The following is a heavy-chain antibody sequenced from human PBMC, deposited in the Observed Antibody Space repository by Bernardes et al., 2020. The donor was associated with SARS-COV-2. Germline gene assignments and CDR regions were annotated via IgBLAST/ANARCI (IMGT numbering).Heavy chain of an antibody. D-gene: IGHD2-2*01. CDR1: GYTFTGYY. V-gene: IGHV1-2*04. CDR3: ARGGYCSSTSCYAFDI. J-gene: IGHJ3*02. Sequence: ASVKVSCKASGYTFTGYYMHWVRQAPGQGLEWMGWINPNSGGTNHAQKFQGWVTMTRDTSISTAYMELSRLRSDDTAVYYCARGGYCSSTSCYAFDIWGQGTMVTVSS. CDR2: INPNSGGT.